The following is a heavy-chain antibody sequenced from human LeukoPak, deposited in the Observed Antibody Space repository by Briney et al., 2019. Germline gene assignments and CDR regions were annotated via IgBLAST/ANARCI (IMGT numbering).Heavy chain of an antibody. Sequence: SETLSLTCSASGGSISSYYWSWIRQPPGKGLEWIGYIYYSGSTNYNPSLKSRVTISVDTSKNQFSLKLSSVTAADTAVYYCARSIVGATTFDYWGQGTLVTVSS. V-gene: IGHV4-59*01. CDR3: ARSIVGATTFDY. CDR2: IYYSGST. J-gene: IGHJ4*02. D-gene: IGHD1-26*01. CDR1: GGSISSYY.